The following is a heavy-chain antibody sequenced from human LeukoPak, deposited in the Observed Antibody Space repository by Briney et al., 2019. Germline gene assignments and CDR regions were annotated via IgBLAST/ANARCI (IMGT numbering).Heavy chain of an antibody. Sequence: SETLSLTCTVSGGSISSGGYSWSWIRQPPGKGLEWIGYIYHSGSTSYNPSLKSRVSISVDRSKNQFSLKLSSVTAADTAVYYCAREGRYFDLWGRGTLVTVSS. J-gene: IGHJ2*01. V-gene: IGHV4-30-2*01. CDR2: IYHSGST. CDR3: AREGRYFDL. CDR1: GGSISSGGYS.